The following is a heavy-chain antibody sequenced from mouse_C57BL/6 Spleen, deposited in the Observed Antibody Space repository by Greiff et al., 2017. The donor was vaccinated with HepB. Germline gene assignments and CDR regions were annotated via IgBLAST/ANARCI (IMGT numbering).Heavy chain of an antibody. J-gene: IGHJ3*01. CDR1: GYAFTSYW. CDR3: ARFPTVVRPSAY. V-gene: IGHV1-53*01. D-gene: IGHD1-1*01. CDR2: INPSNGGA. Sequence: QVQLQQPGTELVKPGASVKLSCKASGYAFTSYWMHWVKQRPGQGLEWIGNINPSNGGANYNEKFKSKATLTVDKSSSTAYMQLSSLTSEDSAVYYCARFPTVVRPSAYWGQGTLVTVSA.